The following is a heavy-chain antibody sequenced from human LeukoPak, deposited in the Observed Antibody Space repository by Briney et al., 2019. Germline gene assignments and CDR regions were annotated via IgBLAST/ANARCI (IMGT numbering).Heavy chain of an antibody. CDR1: GFTFSSYA. J-gene: IGHJ4*03. D-gene: IGHD2-15*01. CDR3: AKGDTTDIVVVVAAPWYFDY. CDR2: ISGSGGST. Sequence: GGSLRLSCAASGFTFSSYAMSWVRQAPGKGLEWVSAISGSGGSTYYADSVKGRFTISRDNSKNTLYLQMNSLRAEDTAVYYCAKGDTTDIVVVVAAPWYFDYWGQGATVTVSS. V-gene: IGHV3-23*01.